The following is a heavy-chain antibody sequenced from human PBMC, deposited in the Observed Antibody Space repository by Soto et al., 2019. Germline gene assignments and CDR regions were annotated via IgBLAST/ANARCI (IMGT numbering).Heavy chain of an antibody. CDR3: ARANAYNYVRYFFDF. J-gene: IGHJ4*02. CDR2: VHDSWGS. D-gene: IGHD5-12*01. CDR1: GGSISSYY. V-gene: IGHV4-59*08. Sequence: PSETLSLTCTVSGGSISSYYWSWIRQPPGKGLEWIGYVHDSWGSHYNPSLKSRVAISRDTSKKQFSLSLTSVTAADTAVYFCARANAYNYVRYFFDFWGQGALVTVSS.